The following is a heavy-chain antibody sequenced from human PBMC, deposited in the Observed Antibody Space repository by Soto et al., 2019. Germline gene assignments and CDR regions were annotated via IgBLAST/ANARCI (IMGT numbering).Heavy chain of an antibody. V-gene: IGHV3-7*01. Sequence: GGSLRLSCAASGFTFSTYWMSWVRQAPGKGLEWVANIRQDGSEISYVDSVKGRFTISRDNTQSSLYLQMNSLRAEDTAVYYSTRNSKYCSGATCSLYFDYWGQGTLVTVSS. CDR2: IRQDGSEI. J-gene: IGHJ4*02. CDR1: GFTFSTYW. CDR3: TRNSKYCSGATCSLYFDY. D-gene: IGHD2-15*01.